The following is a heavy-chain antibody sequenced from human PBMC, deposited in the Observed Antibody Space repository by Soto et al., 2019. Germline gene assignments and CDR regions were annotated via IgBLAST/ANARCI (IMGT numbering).Heavy chain of an antibody. V-gene: IGHV5-51*01. CDR1: GYSFTSYW. J-gene: IGHJ6*02. CDR2: IYPGDSDT. Sequence: GESLKISCKGSGYSFTSYWIGWVRQMPGKGLEWMGIIYPGDSDTRYSPSFQGQVTISADKSISTAYLQWSSLKASDTAMYYCARLSYYYDSSGSNYGMDVWGQGTTVTVSS. D-gene: IGHD3-22*01. CDR3: ARLSYYYDSSGSNYGMDV.